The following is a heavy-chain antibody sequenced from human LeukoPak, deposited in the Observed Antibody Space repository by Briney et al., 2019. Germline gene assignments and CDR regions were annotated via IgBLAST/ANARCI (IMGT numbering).Heavy chain of an antibody. D-gene: IGHD3-16*01. CDR3: ARGRLNEVTGDAFDI. CDR1: GFIFSTYT. V-gene: IGHV3-21*05. CDR2: ISSSSSLI. J-gene: IGHJ3*02. Sequence: GGSLRLSCEASGFIFSTYTMNWVRQVPGKGLEWVSYISSSSSLIYYTDSVKGRFIISRDNAKSSLYLQMNSLRAEDTAVYYCARGRLNEVTGDAFDIWGQGTMVTVSS.